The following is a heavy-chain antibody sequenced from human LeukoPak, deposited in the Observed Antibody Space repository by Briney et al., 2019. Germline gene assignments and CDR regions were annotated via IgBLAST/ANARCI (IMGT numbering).Heavy chain of an antibody. D-gene: IGHD3-10*01. V-gene: IGHV1-8*01. CDR1: GYTCTSYD. CDR2: MNPNSGNT. J-gene: IGHJ4*02. CDR3: ARGDMVRGGYYFDY. Sequence: GASVKVSCKASGYTCTSYDINWVRQATGQGLEWMGWMNPNSGNTGYAQKFQGRVTMTRNTSISTAYMELSSLRSEDTAVYYCARGDMVRGGYYFDYWGQGTLVTVSS.